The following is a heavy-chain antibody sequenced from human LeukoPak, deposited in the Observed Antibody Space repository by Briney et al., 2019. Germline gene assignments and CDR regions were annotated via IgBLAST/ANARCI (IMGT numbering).Heavy chain of an antibody. CDR3: ATYSTRNAREFQS. J-gene: IGHJ1*01. Sequence: GGSLRLSCGTSGFIFSNCWMTWVRQAPGKGLEWVANIKTDASEKYYADSVKGRFTISRDNAKNSLYLQMNSLRAEDTAVYYCATYSTRNAREFQSWGQGTLVTVSS. CDR1: GFIFSNCW. D-gene: IGHD4-11*01. CDR2: IKTDASEK. V-gene: IGHV3-7*01.